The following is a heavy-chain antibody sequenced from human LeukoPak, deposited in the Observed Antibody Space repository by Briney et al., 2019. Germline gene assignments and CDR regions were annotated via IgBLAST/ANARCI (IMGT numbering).Heavy chain of an antibody. D-gene: IGHD7-27*01. Sequence: SETLSLTCTVSGGSISSSSYYWGWIRQPPGKGLEWIGSIYYSGSTYYNPSLKSRVTISVDTSKNQFSLKLSSVTAADTAVYYCARLKLGTPDYWGQGTLVTVSS. CDR1: GGSISSSSYY. CDR3: ARLKLGTPDY. J-gene: IGHJ4*02. CDR2: IYYSGST. V-gene: IGHV4-39*01.